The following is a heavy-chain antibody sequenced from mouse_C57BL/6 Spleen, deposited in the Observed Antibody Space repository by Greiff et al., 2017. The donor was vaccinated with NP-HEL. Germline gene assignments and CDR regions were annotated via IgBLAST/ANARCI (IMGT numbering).Heavy chain of an antibody. CDR3: ARENYGSRGNYFDY. V-gene: IGHV3-6*01. Sequence: EVKLVESGPGLVKPSQSLSLTCSVTGYSITSGYYWNWIRQFPGNKLEWMGYISYDGSNNYNPSLKNRISITRDTSKNQFFLKLNSVTTEDTATYYCARENYGSRGNYFDYWGQGTTLTVSS. CDR2: ISYDGSN. J-gene: IGHJ2*01. CDR1: GYSITSGYY. D-gene: IGHD1-1*01.